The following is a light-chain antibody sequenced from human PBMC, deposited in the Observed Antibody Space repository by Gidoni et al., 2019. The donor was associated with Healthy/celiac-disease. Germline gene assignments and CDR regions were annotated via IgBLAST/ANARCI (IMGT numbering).Light chain of an antibody. J-gene: IGKJ1*01. CDR2: DAS. CDR1: QSVSSY. V-gene: IGKV3-11*01. CDR3: QQRSNWPWT. Sequence: ILSTQSPATLSLSPGERATLSCRASQSVSSYLAWYQQKPGQAPRLLIYDASNRATGIPARFSGSGSGTDFTLTISSLEPEDFAVYYCQQRSNWPWTFGQGTKVEIK.